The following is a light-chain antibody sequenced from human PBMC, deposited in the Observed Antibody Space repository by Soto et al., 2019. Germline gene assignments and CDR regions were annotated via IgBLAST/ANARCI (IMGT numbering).Light chain of an antibody. CDR1: SSNIGSNY. V-gene: IGLV1-47*01. Sequence: QSVLTQPPSASGTPGQRFTISCSGSSSNIGSNYVYWYQQLTGTAPKLLIYRNNQRPSGVPDRYSGSNSVTSVSVAISGLRYEDDADYYCAACDDSLSGLVFGG. CDR3: AACDDSLSGLV. J-gene: IGLJ2*01. CDR2: RNN.